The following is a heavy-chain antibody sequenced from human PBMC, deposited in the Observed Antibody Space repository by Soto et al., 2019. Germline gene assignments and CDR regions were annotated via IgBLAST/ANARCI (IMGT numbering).Heavy chain of an antibody. J-gene: IGHJ4*02. CDR2: IFPLTDIP. V-gene: IGHV1-69*02. Sequence: QVQLVQSGTEVKKPGSSVKVSCKASGGTFRNYPINWVRQAPGQGLEWMGSIFPLTDIPDYAQNFQASLTISAEKSTRLVYMELTSLTSDDTAMYLCARGPLVVLNYFESWGQGTLVTVSS. CDR1: GGTFRNYP. CDR3: ARGPLVVLNYFES.